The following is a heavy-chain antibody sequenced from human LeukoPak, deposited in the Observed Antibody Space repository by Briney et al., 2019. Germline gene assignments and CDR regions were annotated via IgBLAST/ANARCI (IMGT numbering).Heavy chain of an antibody. D-gene: IGHD3-22*01. CDR1: GFTFSSYS. J-gene: IGHJ4*02. CDR3: EKNPNDYCDSSGYFPY. Sequence: GGSLRLSCAASGFTFSSYSMRWVRQPPGRGLEWVAVISSSGGSTYYADSVKGRFTISRDSSKNTLYLQMNSLRAEDTDVYYCEKNPNDYCDSSGYFPYWGGGTLVTVSS. V-gene: IGHV3-23*01. CDR2: ISSSGGST.